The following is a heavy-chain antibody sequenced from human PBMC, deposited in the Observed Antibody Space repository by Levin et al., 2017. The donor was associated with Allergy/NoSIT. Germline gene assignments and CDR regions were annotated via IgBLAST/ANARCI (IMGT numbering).Heavy chain of an antibody. CDR3: SRLGRTSLPNIYYYYMDV. D-gene: IGHD1-14*01. V-gene: IGHV3-49*03. CDR1: GFTFGDSF. CDR2: IRSKAHGGTA. Sequence: GESLKISCTGSGFTFGDSFIIWFRQRRGEGLEWVSFIRSKAHGGTAEYAASVRGRFIISRDDSRSIVHLQMNSLQTEDTAIYYCSRLGRTSLPNIYYYYMDVWGMGTTVTVSS. J-gene: IGHJ6*03.